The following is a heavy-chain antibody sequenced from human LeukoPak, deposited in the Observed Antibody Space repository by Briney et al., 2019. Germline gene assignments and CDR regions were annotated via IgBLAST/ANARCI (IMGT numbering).Heavy chain of an antibody. D-gene: IGHD3-9*01. CDR2: IYYSGST. V-gene: IGHV4-39*01. J-gene: IGHJ3*02. CDR1: GGSISSSSYY. CDR3: ARPDILTGYSPDAFDI. Sequence: SETLSLTCTVSGGSISSSSYYWGWIRQPPGKGLEWIGSIYYSGSTYYNPSLKSRVTISVDTSKNQFSLKLSSVTAADTAVYYCARPDILTGYSPDAFDIWGQGTMVTVSS.